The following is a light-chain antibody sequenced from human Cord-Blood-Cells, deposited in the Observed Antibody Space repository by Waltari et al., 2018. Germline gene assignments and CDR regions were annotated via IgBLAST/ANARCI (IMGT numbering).Light chain of an antibody. Sequence: EIVMTQPPATLSVSPGERATLSCRASQSVSSNLACYQQKPGQAPRLLIYGASTRATGIPARFSGSGSGTEFTLTISSLQSEDFAVYYCQQYNNWPRTFGQGTKVEIK. CDR1: QSVSSN. V-gene: IGKV3-15*01. CDR2: GAS. CDR3: QQYNNWPRT. J-gene: IGKJ1*01.